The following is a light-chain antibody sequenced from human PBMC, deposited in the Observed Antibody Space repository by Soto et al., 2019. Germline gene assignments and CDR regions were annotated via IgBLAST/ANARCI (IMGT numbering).Light chain of an antibody. Sequence: QSVLTQPPSVSGAPGQRVTISCTGSSSNIGAGYDVHWYQQVPGTAPKLLIYGNINRPSGVPDRFSGSKSGTSASLAITGLQAEDEADYYCQSYDGSLSGVVFGGGTQLTVL. CDR2: GNI. CDR1: SSNIGAGYD. CDR3: QSYDGSLSGVV. V-gene: IGLV1-40*01. J-gene: IGLJ2*01.